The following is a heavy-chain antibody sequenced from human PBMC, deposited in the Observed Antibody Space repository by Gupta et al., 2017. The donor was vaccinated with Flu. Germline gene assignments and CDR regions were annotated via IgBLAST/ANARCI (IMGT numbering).Heavy chain of an antibody. CDR2: ISGSGEST. CDR3: ANGPTTWTTRYSAP. CDR1: SSYA. D-gene: IGHD4-17*01. Sequence: SSYARSWGRQAPGKGLEGVSVISGSGESTNYADSVKGRFTISRENSKNTLYLQMSSLRAEETAVYYCANGPTTWTTRYSAPGVQGTLVIVSS. V-gene: IGHV3-23*01. J-gene: IGHJ1*01.